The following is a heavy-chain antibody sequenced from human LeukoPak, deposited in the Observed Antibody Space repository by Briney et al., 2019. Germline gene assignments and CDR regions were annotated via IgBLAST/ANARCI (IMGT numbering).Heavy chain of an antibody. CDR1: GFTFSSYA. J-gene: IGHJ4*02. CDR3: AKAQWRDYYGSGSYPFDY. V-gene: IGHV3-23*01. D-gene: IGHD3-10*01. CDR2: ISGSGGST. Sequence: QPGGSLRLSCAASGFTFSSYAMSWVRQAPGKGLEWVSAISGSGGSTYYADSVKGRFTISRDNSKNTLYLQMNSLRAEDTAVYYCAKAQWRDYYGSGSYPFDYWGQGTLVTVSS.